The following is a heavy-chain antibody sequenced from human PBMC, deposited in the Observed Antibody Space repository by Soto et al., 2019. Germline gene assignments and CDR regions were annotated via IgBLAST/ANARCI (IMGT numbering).Heavy chain of an antibody. CDR3: ARDAAGSYYNDSLDY. CDR1: GFTFSSYW. Sequence: EVQLVESGGGLVQPGGSLRLSCAASGFTFSSYWMSWVRQAPGKGLEWVANIKQDGSEKYYVDSVKGRFTISRDNAKNSLYLQMNSLRAEDTAVYYCARDAAGSYYNDSLDYWGQGTLVTVSS. J-gene: IGHJ4*02. CDR2: IKQDGSEK. D-gene: IGHD3-10*01. V-gene: IGHV3-7*01.